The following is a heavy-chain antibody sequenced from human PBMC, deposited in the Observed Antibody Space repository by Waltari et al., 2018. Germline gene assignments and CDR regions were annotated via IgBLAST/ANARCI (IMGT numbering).Heavy chain of an antibody. CDR2: IYSGGST. V-gene: IGHV3-23*03. CDR3: AKSSWAARLPFDY. Sequence: EVQLLESGGGLVQPGGYLRLCCAASGFTFSSYAMSWVRQAPGKGLEWVSVIYSGGSTYYADSVKGRFTISRDNSKNTLYLQMNSLRAEDTAVYYCAKSSWAARLPFDYWGQGTLVTVSS. J-gene: IGHJ4*02. D-gene: IGHD6-6*01. CDR1: GFTFSSYA.